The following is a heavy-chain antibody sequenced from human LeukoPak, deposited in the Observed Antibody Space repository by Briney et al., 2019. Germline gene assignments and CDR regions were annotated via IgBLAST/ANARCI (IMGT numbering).Heavy chain of an antibody. CDR2: IYYSGST. CDR1: GGSISSYY. D-gene: IGHD3-22*01. V-gene: IGHV4-59*01. Sequence: KPSETLSLTCTVSGGSISSYYWSWIRQPPGKGLEWIGYIYYSGSTNYNPSLKSRVTISVDTSKNQFSLKLSSVTAADTAVYYCARRGYYDSSGYYTYDAFDIWGQGTIVTVSS. J-gene: IGHJ3*02. CDR3: ARRGYYDSSGYYTYDAFDI.